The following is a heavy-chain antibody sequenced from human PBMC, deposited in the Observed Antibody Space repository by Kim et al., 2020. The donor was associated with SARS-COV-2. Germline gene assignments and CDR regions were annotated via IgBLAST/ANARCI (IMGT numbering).Heavy chain of an antibody. V-gene: IGHV4-59*01. CDR1: GGSISSYY. CDR3: ARVLGQPKQQLVRYYRFDP. CDR2: IYYSGST. Sequence: SETLSLTCTVSGGSISSYYWSWIRQPPGKGLEWIGYIYYSGSTNYNPSLKSRVTISVDTSKNQFSLKLSSVTAADTAVYYCARVLGQPKQQLVRYYRFDPWGQGTLVTVSS. D-gene: IGHD1-1*01. J-gene: IGHJ5*02.